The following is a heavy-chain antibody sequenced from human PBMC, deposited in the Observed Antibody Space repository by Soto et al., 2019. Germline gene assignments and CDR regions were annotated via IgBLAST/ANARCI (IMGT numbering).Heavy chain of an antibody. CDR2: IFSGGDT. CDR3: ARDGGPHRTNGV. Sequence: EVQLVESGGGLVQPGGSLTLSCTASGFSVSNNFMKWVRQAPGKGLEWVSLIFSGGDTRYADFVRVRFTISRDNSKNTVYLQMNSLRVEDAAVYYCARDGGPHRTNGVWGQGTMVTVSS. J-gene: IGHJ3*01. D-gene: IGHD2-8*01. CDR1: GFSVSNNF. V-gene: IGHV3-66*01.